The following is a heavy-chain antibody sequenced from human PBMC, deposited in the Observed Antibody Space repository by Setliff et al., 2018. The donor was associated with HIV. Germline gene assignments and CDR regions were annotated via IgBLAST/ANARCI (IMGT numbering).Heavy chain of an antibody. CDR1: GGSFSGYS. CDR3: ARTVRSAYGLDYFDF. V-gene: IGHV4-34*01. Sequence: PSETLSLTCAVYGGSFSGYSWTWIRQPPGKGLEWIGEIDQSGSTNYNPSLKSRVTTSVDTSKNQFSLRLSSVTAADTAVYYCARTVRSAYGLDYFDFWGPGTPVTVSS. J-gene: IGHJ4*02. CDR2: IDQSGST. D-gene: IGHD5-12*01.